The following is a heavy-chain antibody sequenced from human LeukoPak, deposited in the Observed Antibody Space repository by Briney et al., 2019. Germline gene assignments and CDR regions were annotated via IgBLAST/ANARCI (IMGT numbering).Heavy chain of an antibody. J-gene: IGHJ4*02. CDR2: ILYDGSRK. V-gene: IGHV3-30*18. CDR3: VKEVAAAAPYFDY. D-gene: IGHD6-25*01. CDR1: GFTFSNYG. Sequence: GGSLRLSCAASGFTFSNYGMHWVRQAPGKGLEWVAIILYDGSRKYYADSVMGRFTISRDNSKNTLDLQMNSLRTEDTAVYYCVKEVAAAAPYFDYWGQGILVTVSS.